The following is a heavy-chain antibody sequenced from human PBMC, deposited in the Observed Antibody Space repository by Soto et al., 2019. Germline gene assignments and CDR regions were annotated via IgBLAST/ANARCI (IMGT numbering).Heavy chain of an antibody. CDR1: GYSFSSYW. V-gene: IGHV5-51*01. CDR3: ARIHCTTTTCDSWFDP. Sequence: XESLKISCKGSGYSFSSYWITWFRQMPGKGLEWMGIIYPGDSDTRYSPSFQGQVTISVDTSISTAYLQWSSLKASDTAMYFCARIHCTTTTCDSWFDPWGQGTLVTVSS. D-gene: IGHD2-2*01. CDR2: IYPGDSDT. J-gene: IGHJ5*02.